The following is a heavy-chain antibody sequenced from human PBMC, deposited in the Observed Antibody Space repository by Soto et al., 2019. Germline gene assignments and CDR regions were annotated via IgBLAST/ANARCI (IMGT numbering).Heavy chain of an antibody. J-gene: IGHJ4*02. CDR1: GYNFGSYA. CDR3: AKDPRLELRGVDS. D-gene: IGHD1-7*01. Sequence: DVHLLESGGGLVQPGGSPRLSCVASGYNFGSYAMMWVRQAPGKGLEWISTIGGGGIGSYYADSVKGRFTISRDNSKNTLFLQMNSLRAEDTGVYYCAKDPRLELRGVDSWGQGTQVTVSS. V-gene: IGHV3-23*01. CDR2: IGGGGIGS.